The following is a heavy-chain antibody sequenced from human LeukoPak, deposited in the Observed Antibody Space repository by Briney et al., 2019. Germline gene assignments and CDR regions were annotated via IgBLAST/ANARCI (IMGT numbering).Heavy chain of an antibody. Sequence: ASVKVSCKASGYTFSSYGISWVRQAPGQGLEWMGWSSTYSSHTNYAQKLQGRVTMTTDTSTNTAYMELRSLRSDDTAVYYCARVGSYNGGHYGMDVWGQGTTVTVSS. D-gene: IGHD1-14*01. CDR2: SSTYSSHT. CDR1: GYTFSSYG. CDR3: ARVGSYNGGHYGMDV. J-gene: IGHJ6*02. V-gene: IGHV1-18*01.